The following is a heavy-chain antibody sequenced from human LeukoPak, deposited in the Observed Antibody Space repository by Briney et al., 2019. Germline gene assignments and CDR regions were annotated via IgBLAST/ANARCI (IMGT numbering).Heavy chain of an antibody. CDR3: ARGPRYCSGGSCYSPVGY. Sequence: ASVMVSCKASGYTFTSYGISWVRQAPGQGLEWMGWISAYNGNTNYAQKLQGRVTMTTDTSTSTAYMELRSLRSDDTAVYYCARGPRYCSGGSCYSPVGYWGQGTLVTVSS. D-gene: IGHD2-15*01. V-gene: IGHV1-18*01. CDR1: GYTFTSYG. CDR2: ISAYNGNT. J-gene: IGHJ4*02.